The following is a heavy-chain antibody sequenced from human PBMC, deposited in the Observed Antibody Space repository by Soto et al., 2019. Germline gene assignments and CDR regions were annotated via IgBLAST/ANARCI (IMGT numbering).Heavy chain of an antibody. CDR1: GYTFTSYA. CDR3: ARGPGGPDGPGDY. J-gene: IGHJ4*02. D-gene: IGHD2-15*01. V-gene: IGHV1-3*01. Sequence: QVQLVQSGAEVKKPGASVKVSCKASGYTFTSYAMHWVRQAPGQRLEWMGWINAGNGNTKYSQKFQGRVTITRDTSASTANMELSSLRSVDTAVYYCARGPGGPDGPGDYWGQGTLVTVSS. CDR2: INAGNGNT.